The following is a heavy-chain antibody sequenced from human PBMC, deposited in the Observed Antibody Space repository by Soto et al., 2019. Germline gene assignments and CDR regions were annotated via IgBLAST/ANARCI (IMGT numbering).Heavy chain of an antibody. CDR3: AREELDY. V-gene: IGHV3-21*02. CDR1: GFTFSSFT. Sequence: EVQLVESGGGLVKPGGSLRLSCAASGFTFSSFTMHWVRQAPGKGLEWVASISRSSIYIYYSDSLKGRVTISRDNAKNSLYLQMDSPRVEDTAIYYCAREELDYWGQGTLVTVSS. CDR2: ISRSSIYI. J-gene: IGHJ4*02. D-gene: IGHD1-1*01.